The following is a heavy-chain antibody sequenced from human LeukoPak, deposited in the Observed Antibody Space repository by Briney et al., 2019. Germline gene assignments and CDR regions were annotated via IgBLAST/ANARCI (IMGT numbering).Heavy chain of an antibody. D-gene: IGHD6-19*01. CDR3: ARSIAVAGTNFDY. V-gene: IGHV3-21*01. CDR1: GFTFSTYN. J-gene: IGHJ4*02. Sequence: PGGSLRLSCAASGFTFSTYNMNWVRQAPGKGLEWVSSITGSGYYIYSADSLKGRFTIPRDNANNSLYLQMNSLGADDTAVYYCARSIAVAGTNFDYWGQGTLVTVSS. CDR2: ITGSGYYI.